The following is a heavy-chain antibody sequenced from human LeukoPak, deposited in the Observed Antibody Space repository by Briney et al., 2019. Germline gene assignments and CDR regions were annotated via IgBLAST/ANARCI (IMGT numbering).Heavy chain of an antibody. D-gene: IGHD3-10*01. CDR3: ARDLTYYGSGSYLGAYDY. CDR1: GGSISSYY. CDR2: IYTSGST. J-gene: IGHJ4*02. V-gene: IGHV4-4*07. Sequence: SETLSLTCTVSGGSISSYYWSWIRQPARKGLEWIGRIYTSGSTNYNPSLKSRVTMSVDTSKNQFSLKLSSVTAADTAVYYCARDLTYYGSGSYLGAYDYWGQGTLVTVSS.